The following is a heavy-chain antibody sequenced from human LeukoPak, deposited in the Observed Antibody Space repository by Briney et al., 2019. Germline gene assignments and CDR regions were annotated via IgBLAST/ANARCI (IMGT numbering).Heavy chain of an antibody. J-gene: IGHJ4*02. Sequence: GGSLRLSCAASGFTFSNAWMSWVRQAPGKGLEWVSSISGSGGTTYDADSVKGRFTISRDNSKDTLYLQMNSLRAEDTAVYYCAKVYTYGDSWGQGTLVTVSS. CDR3: AKVYTYGDS. D-gene: IGHD5-18*01. CDR2: ISGSGGTT. CDR1: GFTFSNAW. V-gene: IGHV3-23*01.